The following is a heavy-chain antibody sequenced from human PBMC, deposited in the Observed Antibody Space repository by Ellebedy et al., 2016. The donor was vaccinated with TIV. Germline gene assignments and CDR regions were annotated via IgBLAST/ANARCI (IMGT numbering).Heavy chain of an antibody. CDR2: IWYDGSNK. V-gene: IGHV3-33*01. Sequence: GGSLRLXXAASGFTFSSYGMHWVRQAPGKGLEWVAVIWYDGSNKYYADSVKGRFTISRDNSKNTLYLQMNSLRAEDTAVYYCTPLSVSQRFDYWGQGTLVTVSS. CDR1: GFTFSSYG. D-gene: IGHD3-16*02. J-gene: IGHJ4*02. CDR3: TPLSVSQRFDY.